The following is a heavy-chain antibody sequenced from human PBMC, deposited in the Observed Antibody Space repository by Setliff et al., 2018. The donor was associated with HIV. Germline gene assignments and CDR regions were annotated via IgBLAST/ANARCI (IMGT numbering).Heavy chain of an antibody. D-gene: IGHD2-8*01. V-gene: IGHV4-59*11. J-gene: IGHJ6*03. CDR3: AKDAGVTGGLYRYYIDA. CDR2: IYYSGKT. CDR1: GGSIGSHY. Sequence: PSETLSLTCSVSGGSIGSHYWSWIRQPPGKGLEWIGYIYYSGKTNYSPSLKSQVTMSADTSKNQVSLKLTSVTAADTAVYYCAKDAGVTGGLYRYYIDAWGNGTTVTVSS.